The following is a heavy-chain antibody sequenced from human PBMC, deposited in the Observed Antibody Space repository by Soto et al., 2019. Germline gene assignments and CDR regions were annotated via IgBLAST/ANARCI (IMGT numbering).Heavy chain of an antibody. D-gene: IGHD3-16*01. Sequence: QVQLVQSGADVKKPGSSVKVSCKTSGGSFGSSAISWVRQAPAQGLEWMGEIIPVFDKANYAQNFQVRLTITADEPTGTVFMQLSSLRSDDTVVYFCARLRRDWGDAFDLWGQGTFVTVSS. CDR3: ARLRRDWGDAFDL. V-gene: IGHV1-69*01. CDR1: GGSFGSSA. J-gene: IGHJ3*01. CDR2: IIPVFDKA.